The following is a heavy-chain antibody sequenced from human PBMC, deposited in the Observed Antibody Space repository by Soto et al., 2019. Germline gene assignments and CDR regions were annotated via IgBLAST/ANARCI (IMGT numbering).Heavy chain of an antibody. J-gene: IGHJ5*02. V-gene: IGHV3-30*14. CDR3: VILIVVVPAAIFDP. CDR1: GFTFSSYN. D-gene: IGHD2-2*02. CDR2: ISFDGSNQ. Sequence: GGSLRLSCAASGFTFSSYNMEWVRQAPGKGLEWVTVISFDGSNQYYADSVKGRFTISRDNSKNTLYLQMSSLRAEDTAVYYCVILIVVVPAAIFDPWGQGTLVTVSS.